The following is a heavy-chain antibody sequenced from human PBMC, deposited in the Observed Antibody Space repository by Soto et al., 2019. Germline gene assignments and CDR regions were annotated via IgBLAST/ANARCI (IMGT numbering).Heavy chain of an antibody. V-gene: IGHV3-23*01. CDR3: AKAVDTAMVPTYWYFDL. CDR2: ISGSGGST. Sequence: GGSLRLSCAASGFTVSSYAMGWVRQAPGKGLEWVSAISGSGGSTYYADSVKGRFTISRDNSKNTLYLQMNSLRAEDTAVYYCAKAVDTAMVPTYWYFDLWGRGTLVTVSS. D-gene: IGHD5-18*01. CDR1: GFTVSSYA. J-gene: IGHJ2*01.